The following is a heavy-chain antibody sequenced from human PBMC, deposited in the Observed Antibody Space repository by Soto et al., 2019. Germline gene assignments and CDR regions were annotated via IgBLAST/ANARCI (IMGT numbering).Heavy chain of an antibody. Sequence: QVQLVQSGAQEKKPGASVKVSCKASGYTFTSYAMHWVRQAPGQRLKWMGWIYAGNGNTKYSQKFQGRVTITRDTSASTAYMELSSLRSEDTAVYYCAREKSLRYCSGGSCYLVSWFDPWGQGTLVTVSS. CDR1: GYTFTSYA. CDR3: AREKSLRYCSGGSCYLVSWFDP. J-gene: IGHJ5*02. CDR2: IYAGNGNT. D-gene: IGHD2-15*01. V-gene: IGHV1-3*05.